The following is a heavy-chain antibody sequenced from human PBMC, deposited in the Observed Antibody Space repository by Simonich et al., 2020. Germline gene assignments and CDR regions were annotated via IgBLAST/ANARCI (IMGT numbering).Heavy chain of an antibody. V-gene: IGHV1-18*01. Sequence: QVQLVQSGAEVKKPGASVKVSCKASGYTFTGYGSSWVRQAPGQGLEWMGWSSAYNGNTNYSQKLQGGVTMTTDTSTSTAYMGLRSLRSDDTAVYYCARSTTGTTAFDIWGQGTMVTVSS. CDR2: SSAYNGNT. CDR3: ARSTTGTTAFDI. J-gene: IGHJ3*02. D-gene: IGHD1-1*01. CDR1: GYTFTGYG.